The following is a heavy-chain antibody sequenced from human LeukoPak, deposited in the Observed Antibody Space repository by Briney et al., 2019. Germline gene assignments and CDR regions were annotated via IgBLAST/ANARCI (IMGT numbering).Heavy chain of an antibody. CDR3: ARGGWFDVSYYFDY. CDR1: GFTFSSYN. CDR2: ISHSSRHI. J-gene: IGHJ4*02. V-gene: IGHV3-21*06. Sequence: GGSLRLSCAASGFTFSSYNINWVRQAPGKGLEWVSSISHSSRHIYYADSVKGRFTNSRDNAKNSVYLQMHSVRAEDTAVYYCARGGWFDVSYYFDYWGQGALVTVSS. D-gene: IGHD6-19*01.